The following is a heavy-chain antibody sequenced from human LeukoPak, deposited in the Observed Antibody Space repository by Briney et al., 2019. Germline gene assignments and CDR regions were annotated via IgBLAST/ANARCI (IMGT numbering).Heavy chain of an antibody. CDR3: ANYLVGVGATSGFDY. CDR2: ISSSSSTI. V-gene: IGHV3-48*01. Sequence: GGSLRLSCAASGFTFSSYSMNWVRQAPGEGLEWVSYISSSSSTIYYADSVKSRFTISRDNAKNSLYLQMNSLRAEDTAVYYCANYLVGVGATSGFDYWGQGTLVTVSS. J-gene: IGHJ4*02. D-gene: IGHD1-26*01. CDR1: GFTFSSYS.